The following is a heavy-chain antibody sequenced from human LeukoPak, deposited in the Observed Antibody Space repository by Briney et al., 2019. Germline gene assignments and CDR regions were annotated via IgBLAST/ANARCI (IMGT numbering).Heavy chain of an antibody. V-gene: IGHV4-30-4*01. CDR3: ARGDQNLEFDY. CDR2: IYYSGST. Sequence: SETLSLTCTVSGGSISSGDYYWSWIRQPPGRGLEWIGYIYYSGSTYYNPSLKSRVTISVDTSKNQFSLKLSSVTAADTAVYYCARGDQNLEFDYWGQGTLVTVSS. D-gene: IGHD1-1*01. J-gene: IGHJ4*02. CDR1: GGSISSGDYY.